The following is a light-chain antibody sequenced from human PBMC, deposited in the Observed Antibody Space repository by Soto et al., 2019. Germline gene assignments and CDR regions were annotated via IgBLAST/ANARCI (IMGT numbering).Light chain of an antibody. Sequence: DIPMTQSPSAMSASVGDTVTITCRASQDIDNYLAWFQQKPGKVPKRLIYTASNLQSGVPSRFSGSGSGTEFTLTISSLQPEDFATYYCQQGKSFPLTFGGGTKVEI. V-gene: IGKV1-17*03. CDR1: QDIDNY. J-gene: IGKJ4*01. CDR2: TAS. CDR3: QQGKSFPLT.